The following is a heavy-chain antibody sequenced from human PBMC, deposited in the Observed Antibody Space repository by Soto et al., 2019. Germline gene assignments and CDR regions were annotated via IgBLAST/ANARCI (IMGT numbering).Heavy chain of an antibody. CDR2: IRSKANSYAT. D-gene: IGHD3-3*01. V-gene: IGHV3-73*01. CDR1: GFTFSGSA. J-gene: IGHJ6*04. CDR3: TRHDSNYVFWGGSPPRSGMDV. Sequence: GGSLRLSCAASGFTFSGSAMHWVRQASGKGLEWVGRIRSKANSYATAYAASVKGRFTISRDDSKNTAYLQMNSLKTEDTAVYYCTRHDSNYVFWGGSPPRSGMDVWGKGTRVTVPS.